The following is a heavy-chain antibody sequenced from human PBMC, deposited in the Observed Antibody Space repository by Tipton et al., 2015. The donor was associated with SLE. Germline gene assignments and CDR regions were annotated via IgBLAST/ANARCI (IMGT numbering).Heavy chain of an antibody. V-gene: IGHV4-30-4*02. J-gene: IGHJ4*02. CDR3: ARAPVGSRDY. D-gene: IGHD1-26*01. CDR1: GGSISSGDYY. CDR2: INHSGST. Sequence: TLSLTCTVSGGSISSGDYYWSWIRQPPGKGLEWIGEINHSGSTNYNPSLKSRVTISVDTSKNQFSLKLSSVTAADTAVYYCARAPVGSRDYWGQGTLVTVSS.